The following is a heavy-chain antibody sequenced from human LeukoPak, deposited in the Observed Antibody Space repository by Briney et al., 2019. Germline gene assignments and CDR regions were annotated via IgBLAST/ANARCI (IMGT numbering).Heavy chain of an antibody. CDR2: IKQDGSEK. D-gene: IGHD4-17*01. Sequence: PGGSLRLSCAASGFTFSRYWMSWVRQAPGEGLEWVANIKQDGSEKYYVGSVKGRFTISIDNAKNSLFLQMNSLRGDDTALYYCAREAPTESDWYFDLWGRGTLVTVPS. CDR3: AREAPTESDWYFDL. J-gene: IGHJ2*01. V-gene: IGHV3-7*01. CDR1: GFTFSRYW.